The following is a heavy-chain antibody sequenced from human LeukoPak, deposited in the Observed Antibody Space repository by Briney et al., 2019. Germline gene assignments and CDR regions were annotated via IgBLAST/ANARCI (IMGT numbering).Heavy chain of an antibody. CDR2: ISSGGDYT. J-gene: IGHJ5*02. CDR1: GFTVSSNY. Sequence: GGSLRLSCAASGFTVSSNYMSWVRQAPGKGLEWVSAISSGGDYTNSADSVKGRFTISRDNSRNTLYLQMNSLRAEDTAVYYCAKDRASGSGSYSYRGFDHWGQGTLVTVSS. CDR3: AKDRASGSGSYSYRGFDH. D-gene: IGHD6-19*01. V-gene: IGHV3-23*01.